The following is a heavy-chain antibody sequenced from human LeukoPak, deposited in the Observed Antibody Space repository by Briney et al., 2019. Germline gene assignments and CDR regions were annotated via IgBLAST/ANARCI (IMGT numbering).Heavy chain of an antibody. J-gene: IGHJ3*02. CDR2: ISSSNSYI. D-gene: IGHD3-22*01. Sequence: PGGSLRLSCAASGFTFGSNSMNWVRQAPGKGLEWVSSISSSNSYIYYADSVKGRFTISRDNAKDSLYLQMNSLRAEDTAVYYCARDLGVVVTIDAFDIWGQGTMVTVSS. CDR1: GFTFGSNS. V-gene: IGHV3-21*01. CDR3: ARDLGVVVTIDAFDI.